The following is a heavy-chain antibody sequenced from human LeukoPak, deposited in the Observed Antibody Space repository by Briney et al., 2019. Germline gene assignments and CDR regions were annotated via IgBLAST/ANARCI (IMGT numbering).Heavy chain of an antibody. D-gene: IGHD4-17*01. J-gene: IGHJ4*02. Sequence: SVKVSCKASGGTFSSHAISWVRQAPGQGLEWMGGIIPIFGTANYAQKFQGRVTITTDESTSTAYMELSSLRSEDTAVYYCARDFGDYGDFYFDYWGQGTLVTVSS. CDR2: IIPIFGTA. CDR1: GGTFSSHA. V-gene: IGHV1-69*05. CDR3: ARDFGDYGDFYFDY.